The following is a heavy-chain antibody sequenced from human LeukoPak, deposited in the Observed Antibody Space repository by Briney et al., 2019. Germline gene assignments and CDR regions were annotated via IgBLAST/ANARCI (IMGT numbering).Heavy chain of an antibody. CDR2: ISSSSSYT. J-gene: IGHJ4*02. CDR3: ASLLWFGESSTDY. V-gene: IGHV3-11*06. D-gene: IGHD3-10*01. CDR1: GFTFSDYY. Sequence: GGSLRLSCAASGFTFSDYYMSWIRQAPGKGLEWVSYISSSSSYTNYADSVKGRFTISRGNAKNSLYLQMNSLRAEDTAVYYCASLLWFGESSTDYWGQGTLVTVSS.